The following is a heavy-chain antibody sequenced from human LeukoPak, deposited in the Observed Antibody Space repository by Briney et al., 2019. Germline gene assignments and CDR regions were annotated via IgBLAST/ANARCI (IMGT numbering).Heavy chain of an antibody. CDR1: GFTFSSSA. J-gene: IGHJ4*02. CDR2: IVVGSGNT. V-gene: IGHV1-58*02. D-gene: IGHD2-2*01. CDR3: AAVFFSSTVPYFDH. Sequence: SVKVSCKASGFTFSSSAIQWVRQVRGQPLEWIGWIVVGSGNTNYAQKFQDRVTITKDMSTMTAYMELSSLRSEDTALYYCAAVFFSSTVPYFDHWAQGTLVTVSS.